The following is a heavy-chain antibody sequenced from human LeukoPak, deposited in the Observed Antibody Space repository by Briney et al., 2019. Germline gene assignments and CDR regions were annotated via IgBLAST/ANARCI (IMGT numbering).Heavy chain of an antibody. CDR2: IKTDGSEK. CDR1: GFTFSNYW. Sequence: GGSLRLSCEGSGFTFSNYWMGWVRQAPGKGLQWVANIKTDGSEKYYVDSVKGRFTISRDNSKNTLYLQMSILRTEDTAMYYCARVGLLTGYHAFDVWGLGTLVIVSS. V-gene: IGHV3-7*03. CDR3: ARVGLLTGYHAFDV. J-gene: IGHJ3*01. D-gene: IGHD3-9*01.